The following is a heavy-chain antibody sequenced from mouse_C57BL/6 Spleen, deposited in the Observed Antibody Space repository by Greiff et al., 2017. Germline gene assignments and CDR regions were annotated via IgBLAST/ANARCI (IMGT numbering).Heavy chain of an antibody. CDR1: GFSFSSYG. CDR3: AIHDSSHCFDY. D-gene: IGHD1-1*01. CDR2: ISSGGSYT. V-gene: IGHV5-6*01. Sequence: EVKLVESGGDLVKPGGSLKLSCAASGFSFSSYGMSWVRQTPDKRLEWVATISSGGSYTYYPHSVKGRFTISRDNAKNTLYLQMSSLKSEDTAMYCYAIHDSSHCFDYWGQGTTLTVSS. J-gene: IGHJ2*01.